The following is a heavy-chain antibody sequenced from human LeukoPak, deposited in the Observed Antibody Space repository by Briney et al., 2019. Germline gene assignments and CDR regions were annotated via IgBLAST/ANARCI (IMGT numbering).Heavy chain of an antibody. D-gene: IGHD1-1*01. CDR3: ASVYGVHDKAFDI. Sequence: SGTLSLTSAGPGYSIIRGYYWGWSGQPPGKGLEGICIIYHSGTTYYNPSLKSRVTISVDTSKNQFSLKLSSVTAADTAVYYCASVYGVHDKAFDIWGQGTMVTVSS. J-gene: IGHJ3*02. CDR2: IYHSGTT. V-gene: IGHV4-38-2*01. CDR1: GYSIIRGYY.